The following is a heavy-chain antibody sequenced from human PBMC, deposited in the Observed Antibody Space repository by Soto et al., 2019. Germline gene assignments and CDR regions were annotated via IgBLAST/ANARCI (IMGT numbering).Heavy chain of an antibody. D-gene: IGHD6-19*01. CDR2: IYYSGNT. J-gene: IGHJ4*02. Sequence: QLQLQESGPGLVKPSETLSLTCTVSGGSISSTNYFWGWIRQHPGKGLEWIGNIYYSGNTYHNPSLKSRVTISVDTSKNQFSLKLNSVTAADTAVYYCARWAVSGSQRFDYWGQGTLVTVSS. V-gene: IGHV4-39*01. CDR3: ARWAVSGSQRFDY. CDR1: GGSISSTNYF.